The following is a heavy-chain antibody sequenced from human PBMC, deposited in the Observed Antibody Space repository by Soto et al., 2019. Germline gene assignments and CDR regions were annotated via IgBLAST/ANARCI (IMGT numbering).Heavy chain of an antibody. CDR3: ARGATVTTAHYYYYMDV. Sequence: QVQLQQWGAGLLKPSETLSLTCAVYGGSFSGYYWSWIRQPPGKGLEWIGEIYHSGSTNYNPSLKSRITISVDTSKNQFSLKLSSVTAADTAVYYCARGATVTTAHYYYYMDVWGKGTTVTVSS. CDR1: GGSFSGYY. D-gene: IGHD4-17*01. CDR2: IYHSGST. V-gene: IGHV4-34*01. J-gene: IGHJ6*03.